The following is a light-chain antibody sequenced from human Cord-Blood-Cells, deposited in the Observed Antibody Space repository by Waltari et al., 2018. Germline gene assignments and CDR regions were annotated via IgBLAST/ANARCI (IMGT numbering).Light chain of an antibody. CDR3: QQSYSFPWT. Sequence: DIQMTHSPSSLSASLGDRATITCRASQRISSYLNWYQQKPGKAAKLLIYAATSLQSGVPSRLSGSGSGTDFTLTISSLQPEDFATYYCQQSYSFPWTFGQGTKVEIK. V-gene: IGKV1-39*01. CDR2: AAT. J-gene: IGKJ1*01. CDR1: QRISSY.